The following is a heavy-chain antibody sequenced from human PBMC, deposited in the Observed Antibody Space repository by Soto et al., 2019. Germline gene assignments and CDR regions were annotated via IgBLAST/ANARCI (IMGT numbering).Heavy chain of an antibody. V-gene: IGHV4-59*01. Sequence: SETMSLTSTVSGGSISSYYWSWIRQPPGKGMEWVGYIYYSGSPNYNPTLKSRVTISVDKSKNQFSLKLSAVTAVYTAVYYFARVHLVTCGLNYYYDGMDVWGQGTTVTVSS. D-gene: IGHD2-15*01. CDR3: ARVHLVTCGLNYYYDGMDV. CDR1: GGSISSYY. J-gene: IGHJ6*02. CDR2: IYYSGSP.